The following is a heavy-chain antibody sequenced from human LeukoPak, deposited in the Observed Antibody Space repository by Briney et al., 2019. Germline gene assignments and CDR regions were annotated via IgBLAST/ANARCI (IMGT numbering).Heavy chain of an antibody. CDR3: ARLTGTYYYYYMDV. D-gene: IGHD1-7*01. CDR2: IYYSGST. J-gene: IGHJ6*03. Sequence: PSETLSLTCTVSGGSISSGGYYWSWIRQHPGKGLEWIGYIYYSGSTYYNPSLKSRVTISVDTSKNQFSLKLSSVTAADTAVYYCARLTGTYYYYYMDVWGKGTTVTVSS. CDR1: GGSISSGGYY. V-gene: IGHV4-31*03.